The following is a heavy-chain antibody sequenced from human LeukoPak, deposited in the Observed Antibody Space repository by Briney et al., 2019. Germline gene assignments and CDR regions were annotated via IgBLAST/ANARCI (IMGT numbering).Heavy chain of an antibody. V-gene: IGHV4-39*07. J-gene: IGHJ1*01. Sequence: SETLSLTCTVSGGSISSSSYYWGWIRQPPGKGLEWIGSIYYSGSTYYNPSLKSRVTISVDTSKNQFSLKLSSVTAADTAVYYCASQRGIVRVVVSQYFQHWGQGTLVTVSS. D-gene: IGHD3-22*01. CDR3: ASQRGIVRVVVSQYFQH. CDR1: GGSISSSSYY. CDR2: IYYSGST.